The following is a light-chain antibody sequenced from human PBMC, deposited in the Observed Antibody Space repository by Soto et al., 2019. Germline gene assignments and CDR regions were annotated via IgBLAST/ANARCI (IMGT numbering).Light chain of an antibody. Sequence: DIQMTQSPSTLSASVGDRVTITCRASQYISGWLAWYQQKPGKAPRLLIYKTSILQTGVPSRFSGSGAGTEFTLTISSLQPDDLATYYCQQYNTFSRTFGQGTKVDIK. CDR3: QQYNTFSRT. CDR1: QYISGW. CDR2: KTS. V-gene: IGKV1-5*03. J-gene: IGKJ1*01.